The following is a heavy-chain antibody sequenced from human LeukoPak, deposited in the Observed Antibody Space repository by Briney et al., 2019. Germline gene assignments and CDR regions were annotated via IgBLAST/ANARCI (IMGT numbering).Heavy chain of an antibody. J-gene: IGHJ4*02. CDR1: GYTFTNYD. CDR3: ARTNGDLDY. Sequence: ASVKVSCKASGYTFTNYDINWVRQATGQGLEWMGWMSPNSGNTGYAQNFQGRDTMTRDTSISTAYMQVTSLRSEDTAIYYCARTNGDLDYWGQGTLVTVSS. V-gene: IGHV1-8*01. D-gene: IGHD4-17*01. CDR2: MSPNSGNT.